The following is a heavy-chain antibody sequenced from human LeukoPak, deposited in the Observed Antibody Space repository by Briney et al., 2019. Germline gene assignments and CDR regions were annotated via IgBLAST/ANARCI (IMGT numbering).Heavy chain of an antibody. CDR1: GFTFSSYS. V-gene: IGHV3-21*01. CDR3: ARVPSCSGGSCAHAFDI. J-gene: IGHJ3*02. Sequence: GGSLRLSCAASGFTFSSYSMIWVRQAPGKGLEWVSSISSSSSYIYYADSVKGRFTISRDNAKNSLYLQMNSLRAEDTAVYYCARVPSCSGGSCAHAFDIWGQGTMVTVSS. D-gene: IGHD2-15*01. CDR2: ISSSSSYI.